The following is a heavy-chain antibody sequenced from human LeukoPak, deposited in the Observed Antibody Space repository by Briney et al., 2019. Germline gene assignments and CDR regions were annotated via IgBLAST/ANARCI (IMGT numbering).Heavy chain of an antibody. J-gene: IGHJ6*03. V-gene: IGHV3-23*01. CDR3: AREPVGDYYYYYYMDV. CDR1: GFAFSSYA. Sequence: PGGSLRLSCAASGFAFSSYAMSWVRQAPGKGLEWVSVISGSGGSTYYADSVKGRFTISRDNSKNTLYLQMNSLGAEDTAVYYCAREPVGDYYYYYYMDVWGKGTTVTVSS. CDR2: ISGSGGST.